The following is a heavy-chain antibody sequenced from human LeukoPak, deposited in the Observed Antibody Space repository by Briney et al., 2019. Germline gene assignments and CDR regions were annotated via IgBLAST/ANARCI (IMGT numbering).Heavy chain of an antibody. V-gene: IGHV3-30-3*01. CDR3: ARGRDSGSFIIDY. CDR1: GFTFSSFS. CDR2: ISSDGTTE. Sequence: GGAPRLSLAGSGFTFSSFSVHWGRQAPGKRGERVPFISSDGTTEHYRDSVKGRFTLSRDNSKNTVSLQMNSLGTEDTAVYYCARGRDSGSFIIDYWGQGTLVTVSS. D-gene: IGHD3-10*01. J-gene: IGHJ4*02.